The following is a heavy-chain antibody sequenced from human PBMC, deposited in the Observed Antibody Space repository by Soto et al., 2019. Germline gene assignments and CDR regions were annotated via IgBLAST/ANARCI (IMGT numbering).Heavy chain of an antibody. CDR3: TSATFGLRDS. Sequence: EVKLVQSGGGLVQPGGSLRLSGAAYEFTFNFYWMHWVRQTPGKGLVWVSRINPVGTITNYADSVEGRFIISRDNAATTLYLQMNSLSAEDTAIYYCTSATFGLRDSWGQGTLVTVSS. J-gene: IGHJ4*02. D-gene: IGHD3-3*01. CDR1: EFTFNFYW. CDR2: INPVGTIT. V-gene: IGHV3-74*01.